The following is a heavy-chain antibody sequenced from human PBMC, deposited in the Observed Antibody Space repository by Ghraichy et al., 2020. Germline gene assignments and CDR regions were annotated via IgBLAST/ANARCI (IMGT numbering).Heavy chain of an antibody. Sequence: GGSLRLSCEGSGLTFSCCGMHWVRQAPGKGLEWVALISFDGTNKNYIESVKGRFSISRDNSKSTLYLQMNSLRVEDMAIYYCANFVGTDPTGRFDNWGQGTRVTVSS. J-gene: IGHJ4*02. CDR3: ANFVGTDPTGRFDN. CDR2: ISFDGTNK. V-gene: IGHV3-30*02. D-gene: IGHD2-21*01. CDR1: GLTFSCCG.